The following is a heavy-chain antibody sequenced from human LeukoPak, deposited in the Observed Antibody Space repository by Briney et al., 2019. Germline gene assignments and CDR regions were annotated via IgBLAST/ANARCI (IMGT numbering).Heavy chain of an antibody. V-gene: IGHV4-4*02. J-gene: IGHJ4*02. Sequence: SGTLSLTCAVSGGSISSSHWWSWVRQPPGKGLEWIGEIHHSGSTNYNPSLKSRVTISVDKFKNQFSLKLSSVTAADTAVYYCASKLTAVAGYFDCWGQGTLVTVSS. CDR1: GGSISSSHW. D-gene: IGHD6-19*01. CDR3: ASKLTAVAGYFDC. CDR2: IHHSGST.